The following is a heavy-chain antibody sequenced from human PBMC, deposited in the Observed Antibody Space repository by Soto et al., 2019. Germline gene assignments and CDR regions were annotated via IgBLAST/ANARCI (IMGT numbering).Heavy chain of an antibody. Sequence: PGGSLRLSCAASGFTFSSYAMHWVRQAPGKGLEWVAVISYDGSNKYYADSVKGRFTISRDNSKNTLYLQMNSLRAEDTAVYYCAREAGRAWPYYFDSWGQGTLVTVSS. CDR2: ISYDGSNK. D-gene: IGHD6-19*01. CDR3: AREAGRAWPYYFDS. CDR1: GFTFSSYA. V-gene: IGHV3-30-3*01. J-gene: IGHJ4*02.